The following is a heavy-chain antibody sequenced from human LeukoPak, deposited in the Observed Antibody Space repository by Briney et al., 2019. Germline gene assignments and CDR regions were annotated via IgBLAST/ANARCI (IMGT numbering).Heavy chain of an antibody. V-gene: IGHV1-18*01. J-gene: IGHJ3*02. CDR1: GYTFTSYG. CDR3: ARDYNPYYDILTGYCAFDI. D-gene: IGHD3-9*01. CDR2: ISAYNGNT. Sequence: ASVKVSCKASGYTFTSYGISWVRQAPGQGLEWMGWISAYNGNTNYAQKLQGRVTMTTDTSTSTAYMELRSLRSDDTAVYYCARDYNPYYDILTGYCAFDIWGQGTMVTVSS.